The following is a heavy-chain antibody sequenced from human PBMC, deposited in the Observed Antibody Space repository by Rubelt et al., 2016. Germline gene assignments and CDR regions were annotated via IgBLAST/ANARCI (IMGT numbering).Heavy chain of an antibody. D-gene: IGHD3-22*01. CDR2: IGSCSST. CDR3: ARDDSLNYL. J-gene: IGHJ5*02. Sequence: EVQLVESGGGLVQPGGSLRLSCASSGFTFSSYSMNWVRQAPGKGLEWVSSIGSCSSTNYAASVKGRLTKSRDNSKNTLYLQMNSLRAEDTAVYYCARDDSLNYLWGQGTLVTVSP. V-gene: IGHV3-66*01. CDR1: GFTFSSYS.